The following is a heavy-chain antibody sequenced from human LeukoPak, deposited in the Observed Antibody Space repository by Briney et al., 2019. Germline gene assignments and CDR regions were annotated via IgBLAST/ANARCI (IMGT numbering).Heavy chain of an antibody. J-gene: IGHJ6*03. CDR2: IKQDGSEK. CDR1: GFTFSNYW. V-gene: IGHV3-7*01. Sequence: GGSLRLSCAASGFTFSNYWMSWVRQAPGKGLEWVANIKQDGSEKYYVDSVKGRFTISRDNAKNSLYLQMNSLRAEDTAVYYCVVDLSGGYMDVWGKGTTVTVSS. D-gene: IGHD2/OR15-2a*01. CDR3: VVDLSGGYMDV.